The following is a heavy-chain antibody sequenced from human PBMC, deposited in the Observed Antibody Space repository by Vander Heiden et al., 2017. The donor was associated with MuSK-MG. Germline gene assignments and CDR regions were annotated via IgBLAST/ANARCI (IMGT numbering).Heavy chain of an antibody. J-gene: IGHJ6*03. CDR3: ARGLFWSGYGYIDV. D-gene: IGHD3-3*01. Sequence: GPGLVKPSETLSLTCTVSGGSISSYYWSWNRQPPGKGLEWIGYIYYSGSTNYNPSLKSRVTISVDTSKNQFSLKLSSVTAADTAVYYCARGLFWSGYGYIDVWGKGTTVTVSS. CDR1: GGSISSYY. V-gene: IGHV4-59*01. CDR2: IYYSGST.